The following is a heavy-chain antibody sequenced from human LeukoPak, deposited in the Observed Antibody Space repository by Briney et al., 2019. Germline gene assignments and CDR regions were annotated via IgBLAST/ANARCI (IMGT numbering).Heavy chain of an antibody. D-gene: IGHD3-10*01. CDR2: IYSGGST. Sequence: GGSLRLSCAASGFTFSSNYMSWVRQAPGKGLEWVSVIYSGGSTYYTDSVKGRFTISRDNSKNTLYLQMNSLRAEDTPVYYCARDGIISPFDYWGQGTLVTVSS. CDR3: ARDGIISPFDY. V-gene: IGHV3-66*02. CDR1: GFTFSSNY. J-gene: IGHJ4*02.